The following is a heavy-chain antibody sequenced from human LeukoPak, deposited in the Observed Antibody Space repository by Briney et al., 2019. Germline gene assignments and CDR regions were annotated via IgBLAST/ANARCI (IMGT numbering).Heavy chain of an antibody. CDR1: GYTFAHDW. Sequence: GESLKISCKSSGYTFAHDWIGWVRQMPGKGLEWMGIIYPRDSTTRYSPAFEGQVTISVDKSITTAYLQWSSLKASDTAMYYCARRAIIQGTSALDFWGQGTVVIVSS. CDR3: ARRAIIQGTSALDF. J-gene: IGHJ4*02. V-gene: IGHV5-51*01. D-gene: IGHD3-3*01. CDR2: IYPRDSTT.